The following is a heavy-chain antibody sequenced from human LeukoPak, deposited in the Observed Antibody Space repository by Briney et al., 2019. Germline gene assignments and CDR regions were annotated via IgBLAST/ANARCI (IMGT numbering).Heavy chain of an antibody. CDR3: ARDERITMIVATNWFDP. Sequence: ASVKVSCKASGYTFTSYGISWVRQAPGQGLEWMGWISAYNGNTNYAQKLQGRVTMTTDTSTSTAYMELRSLRSDDTAVHYCARDERITMIVATNWFDPWGQGTLVTVSS. V-gene: IGHV1-18*01. CDR2: ISAYNGNT. J-gene: IGHJ5*02. D-gene: IGHD3-22*01. CDR1: GYTFTSYG.